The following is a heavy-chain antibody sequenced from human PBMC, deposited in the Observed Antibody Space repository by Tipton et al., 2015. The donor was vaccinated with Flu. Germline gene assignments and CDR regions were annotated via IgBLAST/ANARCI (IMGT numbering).Heavy chain of an antibody. Sequence: CAASGFTFSSYSMNWVRQAPGKGLEWVSSISSSSSYIYYADSVKGRFTISRDNAKNSLYLQMNSLRAEDTAVYYCARDMVVPAATFDYYYGMDVWGQGTTVTVSS. J-gene: IGHJ6*02. CDR1: GFTFSSYS. CDR2: ISSSSSYI. CDR3: ARDMVVPAATFDYYYGMDV. V-gene: IGHV3-21*01. D-gene: IGHD2-2*01.